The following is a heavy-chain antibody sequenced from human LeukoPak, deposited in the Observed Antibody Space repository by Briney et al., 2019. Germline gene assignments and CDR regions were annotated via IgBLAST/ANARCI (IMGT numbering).Heavy chain of an antibody. D-gene: IGHD2-2*01. Sequence: ASVKVSCKASGYTFTGYYMHWVRQAPGQGLEWMGWINPNSGGTNYAQKFQGRVTMTRDTYISTAYMELSRLRSDDTAVYYCARAGIVVVHYEDWEWFDPWGQGTLVTVSS. CDR1: GYTFTGYY. CDR2: INPNSGGT. J-gene: IGHJ5*02. V-gene: IGHV1-2*02. CDR3: ARAGIVVVHYEDWEWFDP.